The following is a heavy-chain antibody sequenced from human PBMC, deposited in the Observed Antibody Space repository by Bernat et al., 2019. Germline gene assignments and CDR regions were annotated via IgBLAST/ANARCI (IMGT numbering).Heavy chain of an antibody. CDR3: ARDLIAVAGTLDY. CDR1: GFTFSDYY. D-gene: IGHD6-19*01. CDR2: SSSSSSYT. Sequence: QVQLVESGGGLVKPGGSLRLSCAASGFTFSDYYMSWIRQAPGKGLEWVSYSSSSSSYTNYADSVKGRFTISRDNAKNSLYLQMNSLRAEDTAVYYCARDLIAVAGTLDYWGQGTLVTVSS. J-gene: IGHJ4*02. V-gene: IGHV3-11*05.